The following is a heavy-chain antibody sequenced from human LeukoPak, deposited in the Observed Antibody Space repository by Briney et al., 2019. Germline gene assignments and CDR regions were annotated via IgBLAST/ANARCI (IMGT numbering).Heavy chain of an antibody. J-gene: IGHJ4*02. CDR1: GGSISSSSYY. CDR2: IYYSGST. V-gene: IGHV4-39*01. Sequence: PSETLSLTCTVSGGSISSSSYYWGWIRQPPGKGLEWIGSIYYSGSTYYNPSLKSRVTISVDTSKNQFSLQLNSVTPEDTAVYYCARGSDFGSGWYFPPYDYWGQGTLVTVSS. CDR3: ARGSDFGSGWYFPPYDY. D-gene: IGHD6-19*01.